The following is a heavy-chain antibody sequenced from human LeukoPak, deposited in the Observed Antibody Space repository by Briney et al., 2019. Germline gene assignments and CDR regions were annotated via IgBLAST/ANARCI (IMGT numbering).Heavy chain of an antibody. D-gene: IGHD4-17*01. CDR2: IRGSDGST. Sequence: GGSLRLSCAASGFTFSSYAMSWVRQAPGKGLEWVSTIRGSDGSTYYADSVKGRFTISRDNSKNTLYLQMNSLRAEDTALYYCTKAAYGDYVNWFDPWGQGTLVTVSS. CDR1: GFTFSSYA. J-gene: IGHJ5*02. CDR3: TKAAYGDYVNWFDP. V-gene: IGHV3-23*01.